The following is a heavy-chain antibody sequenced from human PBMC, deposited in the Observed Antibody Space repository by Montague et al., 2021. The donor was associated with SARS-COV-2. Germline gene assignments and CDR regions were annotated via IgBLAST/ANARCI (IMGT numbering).Heavy chain of an antibody. CDR3: ARIPSRSGGVCLDP. D-gene: IGHD2-15*01. V-gene: IGHV4-59*08. CDR1: GGSIISFY. J-gene: IGHJ5*02. Sequence: SETLSLTCTVSGGSIISFYWCWIRQPPGKGLELIGYIYHRGITNYNRSLTRRVTISVDTSKNQFSLKLNSVTAADTAVCYCARIPSRSGGVCLDPWGQGTLVTVSS. CDR2: IYHRGIT.